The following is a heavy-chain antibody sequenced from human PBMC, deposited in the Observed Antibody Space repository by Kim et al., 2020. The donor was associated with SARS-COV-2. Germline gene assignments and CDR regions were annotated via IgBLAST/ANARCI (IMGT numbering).Heavy chain of an antibody. CDR3: ARAFRHYYDSSGYYVRYVNGMDV. Sequence: ASVTVSCEASGYTFSSYGISWVRQAPGQGLEWMGWISAHNGNTNYAQNLQGRVTMTTDTSTSTAYMELRSLRSDDTAVYYCARAFRHYYDSSGYYVRYVNGMDVWGQGTTVTVSS. D-gene: IGHD3-22*01. CDR2: ISAHNGNT. CDR1: GYTFSSYG. J-gene: IGHJ6*02. V-gene: IGHV1-18*01.